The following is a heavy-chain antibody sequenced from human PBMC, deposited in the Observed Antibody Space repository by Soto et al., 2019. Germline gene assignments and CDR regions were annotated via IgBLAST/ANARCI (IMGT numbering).Heavy chain of an antibody. CDR1: GGTFSSYT. CDR3: AREHGDYGAEHFLH. D-gene: IGHD4-17*01. J-gene: IGHJ1*01. Sequence: QVQLVQSGAEVKKPGSSVNVSCKASGGTFSSYTISWVRQAPGQGLEWMGRIIPILGIANYAQKFQGRVTITADKSTSTAYMELSSLRSEDTAAYYCAREHGDYGAEHFLHWGQGTLVTVSS. V-gene: IGHV1-69*08. CDR2: IIPILGIA.